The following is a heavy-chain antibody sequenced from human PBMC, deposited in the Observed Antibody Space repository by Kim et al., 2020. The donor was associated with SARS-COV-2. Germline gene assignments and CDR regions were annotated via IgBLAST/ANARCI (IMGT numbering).Heavy chain of an antibody. CDR2: IYSGGST. V-gene: IGHV3-53*01. CDR1: GFTVSSNY. Sequence: GGSLRLSCAASGFTVSSNYMSWVRQAPGKGLEWVSVIYSGGSTYYADSVKGRFTISRDNSKNTLYLQMNSLRAEDTAVYYCARDPSAHYYDSSTNYYYYGMDVWGQGTTVTVSS. D-gene: IGHD3-22*01. J-gene: IGHJ6*02. CDR3: ARDPSAHYYDSSTNYYYYGMDV.